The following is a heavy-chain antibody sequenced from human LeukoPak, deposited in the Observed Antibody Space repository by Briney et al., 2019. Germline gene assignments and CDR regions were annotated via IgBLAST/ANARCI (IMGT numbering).Heavy chain of an antibody. Sequence: GGSLRLSCAATGFIFTAYGMHWVRQAPGKGLEWVAVISHDLTYQAYADSVKGRFTISRDDSKNTLYVQMNSLRTEDTAFYYCARDVNNYFDYWGLGTLVTVSS. CDR1: GFIFTAYG. CDR3: ARDVNNYFDY. V-gene: IGHV3-30*03. CDR2: ISHDLTYQ. J-gene: IGHJ4*02.